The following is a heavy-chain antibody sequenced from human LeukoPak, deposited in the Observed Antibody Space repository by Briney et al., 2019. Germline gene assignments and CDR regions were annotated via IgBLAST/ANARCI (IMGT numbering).Heavy chain of an antibody. J-gene: IGHJ4*02. Sequence: SETLSLTCTVSGGSISSSSYYWGWIRQPPGKGLEWIGSIYHSGSTYYNPSLKSRVTISVDTSKNQFSLKLSSVTAADTAVYYCARRGDWGQGTLVTVSS. V-gene: IGHV4-39*01. CDR2: IYHSGST. CDR3: ARRGD. CDR1: GGSISSSSYY. D-gene: IGHD3-16*01.